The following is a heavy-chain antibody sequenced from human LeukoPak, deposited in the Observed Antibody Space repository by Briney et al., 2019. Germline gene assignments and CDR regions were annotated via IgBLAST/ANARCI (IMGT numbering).Heavy chain of an antibody. J-gene: IGHJ5*02. CDR2: ISGSGGST. V-gene: IGHV3-23*01. Sequence: PGGSLRLSCAASGFTFSSYAMSWVRQAPGKGLEWVSAISGSGGSTYYADSVKGRFTISRDNSKNTLYLQMNSLRAEDTAVYYCARKQLGYCSSTSCNWFDPWGQGTLVTVSS. D-gene: IGHD2-2*01. CDR1: GFTFSSYA. CDR3: ARKQLGYCSSTSCNWFDP.